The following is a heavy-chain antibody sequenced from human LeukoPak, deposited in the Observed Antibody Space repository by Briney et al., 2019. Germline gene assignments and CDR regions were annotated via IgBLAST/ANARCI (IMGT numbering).Heavy chain of an antibody. Sequence: GGSQRLSCAASGFTFSSYEMNWVRQAPGKGLEWVSYISSSGSTIYYADSVKGRFTISRDNAKNSLYLQMNSLRAEDTAVYYCARYCSGGSCYNYYYGMDVWGKGTTVTVSS. J-gene: IGHJ6*04. D-gene: IGHD2-15*01. V-gene: IGHV3-48*03. CDR2: ISSSGSTI. CDR3: ARYCSGGSCYNYYYGMDV. CDR1: GFTFSSYE.